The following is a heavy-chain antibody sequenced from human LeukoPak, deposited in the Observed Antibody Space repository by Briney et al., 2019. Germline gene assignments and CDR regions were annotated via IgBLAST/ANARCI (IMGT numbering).Heavy chain of an antibody. CDR3: ARGGGGYYDSSGYYPDYFDY. Sequence: GSLRLSCAASGFTVSSNYMSWVRQAPGKGLEWVSVIYSGGSTYYADSVKGRFTISRDNSKNTLYLQMNSLRAEDTAVYYCARGGGGYYDSSGYYPDYFDYWGQGTLVTVSS. CDR1: GFTVSSNY. CDR2: IYSGGST. D-gene: IGHD3-22*01. J-gene: IGHJ4*02. V-gene: IGHV3-53*01.